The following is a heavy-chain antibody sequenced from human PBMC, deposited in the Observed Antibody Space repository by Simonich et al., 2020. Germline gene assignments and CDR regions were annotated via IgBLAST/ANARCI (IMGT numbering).Heavy chain of an antibody. CDR1: GYTFHGYS. CDR3: ARDTCLGYCSSTSCYDAFDI. J-gene: IGHJ3*02. D-gene: IGHD2-2*01. CDR2: SNQNRRGT. Sequence: QVQLVPSGAEVKKPGASVKVSCTASGYTFHGYSLHWVRQAPGQGLAGVGGSNQNRRGTTYERKWQGRGPMTREQAISTAYMGLSRLRADDTAVYYCARDTCLGYCSSTSCYDAFDIWGQGTMVTVSS. V-gene: IGHV1-2*02.